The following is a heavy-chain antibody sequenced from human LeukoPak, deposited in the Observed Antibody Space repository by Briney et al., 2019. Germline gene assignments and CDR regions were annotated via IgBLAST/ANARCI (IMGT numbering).Heavy chain of an antibody. V-gene: IGHV3-23*01. CDR1: GFIFSTYA. CDR2: ISADGGST. D-gene: IGHD6-13*01. CDR3: ASPDTPRAVSHSGAWYYFDY. J-gene: IGHJ4*02. Sequence: GGSLRLSCAASGFIFSTYAMSWVRQAPGKGLEWVSVISADGGSTYYTDSVKGRFTISRDNSKNTLYLQMNSLRPEDTAIHHCASPDTPRAVSHSGAWYYFDYWGQGTLVTVSS.